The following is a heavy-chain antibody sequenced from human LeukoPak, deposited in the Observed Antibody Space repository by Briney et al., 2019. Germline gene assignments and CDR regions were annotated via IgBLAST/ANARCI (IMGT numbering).Heavy chain of an antibody. CDR1: GFTFSSYA. D-gene: IGHD6-6*01. CDR2: ISGSGGST. J-gene: IGHJ6*02. CDR3: AKDEWQLGPSGMDV. V-gene: IGHV3-23*01. Sequence: GGSLRLSCAASGFTFSSYAMSWVRQAPGKGLEWVSAISGSGGSTCYADSVKGRFTTSRDNSKNTLYLQMNSLRAEDTAVYYCAKDEWQLGPSGMDVWGQGTTVTVSS.